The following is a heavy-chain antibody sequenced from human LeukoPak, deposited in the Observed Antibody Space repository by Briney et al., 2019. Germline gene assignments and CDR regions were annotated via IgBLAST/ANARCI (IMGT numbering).Heavy chain of an antibody. J-gene: IGHJ3*02. CDR2: IYYSGST. D-gene: IGHD3-22*01. V-gene: IGHV4-39*07. CDR3: AGQYYYDSSGYAFDI. CDR1: GGSISSSSYY. Sequence: PSETLSLTCTVSGGSISSSSYYWGWIRQPPGKGLEWIGSIYYSGSTYYNPSLRSRVTISVDTSKNQFSLKLSSVTAADTAVYYCAGQYYYDSSGYAFDIWGQGTMVTVSS.